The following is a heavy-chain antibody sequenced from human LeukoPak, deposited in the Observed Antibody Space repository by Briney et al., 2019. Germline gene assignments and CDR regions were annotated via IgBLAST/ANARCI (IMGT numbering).Heavy chain of an antibody. V-gene: IGHV3-33*08. Sequence: GGSLRLSCAASGFTFSSYDIHWVRQAPGKGLEWVAVIWYDGSNKYYADSVKGRFTISRDNSKNTLYLQMNSLRAEDTAVYYCARDMFSYCGGDCYSVRAFDIWGQGTMVTVSS. CDR3: ARDMFSYCGGDCYSVRAFDI. D-gene: IGHD2-21*02. J-gene: IGHJ3*02. CDR2: IWYDGSNK. CDR1: GFTFSSYD.